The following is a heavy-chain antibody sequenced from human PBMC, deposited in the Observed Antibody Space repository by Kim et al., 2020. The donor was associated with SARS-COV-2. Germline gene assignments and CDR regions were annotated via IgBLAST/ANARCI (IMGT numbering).Heavy chain of an antibody. CDR1: GYTLTELS. J-gene: IGHJ4*02. D-gene: IGHD3-22*01. CDR3: ATFGSYYYDSRREPH. V-gene: IGHV1-24*01. Sequence: ASVKVSCKVSGYTLTELSMHWVRQAPGKGLEWMGGFDPEDGETIYAQKFQGRVTMTEDTSTDTAYMELSSLRSEDTAVYYCATFGSYYYDSRREPHWGQGTLVTVSS. CDR2: FDPEDGET.